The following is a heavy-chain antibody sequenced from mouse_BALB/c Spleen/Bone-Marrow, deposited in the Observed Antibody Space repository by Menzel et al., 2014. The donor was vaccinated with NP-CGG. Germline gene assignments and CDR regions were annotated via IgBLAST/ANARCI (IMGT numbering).Heavy chain of an antibody. CDR1: GFTFTSYA. Sequence: EVKLVESGGGLAKPGGSLKLSCTASGFTFTSYAMSWVRQTPEKRLEWVATISSAGIHTYYVDTVKGRFTIARDNAKNTLFQHMSSLRSEDTAMYYCGRQDRVYYFDYWGQGTTLTVSS. J-gene: IGHJ2*01. CDR2: ISSAGIHT. V-gene: IGHV5-9-3*01. CDR3: GRQDRVYYFDY.